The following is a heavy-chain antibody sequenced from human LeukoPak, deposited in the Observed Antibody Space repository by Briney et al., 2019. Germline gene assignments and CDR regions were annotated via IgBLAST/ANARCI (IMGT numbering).Heavy chain of an antibody. CDR1: GFTFSNYW. D-gene: IGHD2-15*01. CDR3: ARDARVVLDY. CDR2: MKQDGGEK. V-gene: IGHV3-7*01. Sequence: GGSPRLSCAASGFTFSNYWMSWVRQAPGKGLEWVANMKQDGGEKYYVDSVKGRFTISRDNAKGSLYLQMNSLRAEDTAVYYCARDARVVLDYWGQGALVTVSS. J-gene: IGHJ4*02.